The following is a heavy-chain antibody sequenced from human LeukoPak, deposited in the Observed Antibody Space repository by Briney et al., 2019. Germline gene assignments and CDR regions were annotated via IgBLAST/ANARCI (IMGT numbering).Heavy chain of an antibody. CDR2: INHSGST. J-gene: IGHJ4*02. Sequence: PSVTLSLTCAVYGGSFSGYYWSWIRQPPGKGLEWIGEINHSGSTNYNPSLKSRVTISVDTSKNQFSLKQSSVTAADTAVYYCARSYGYADYWGEGTLVTVSS. CDR1: GGSFSGYY. CDR3: ARSYGYADY. V-gene: IGHV4-34*01. D-gene: IGHD5-18*01.